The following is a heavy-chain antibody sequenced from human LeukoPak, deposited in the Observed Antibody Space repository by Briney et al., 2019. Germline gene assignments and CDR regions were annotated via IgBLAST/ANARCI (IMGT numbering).Heavy chain of an antibody. V-gene: IGHV3-74*01. D-gene: IGHD3/OR15-3a*01. CDR1: GFTFSSNW. CDR3: ARNSRTDFDY. CDR2: INSDGSST. Sequence: RGSLRLSCAASGFTFSSNWMPWVRQGPGKGLVWVSRINSDGSSTIYADSVKGRFTISRDNAKNTLFLQMDSLRAEDTAVYYCARNSRTDFDYWGQGTLVTVSS. J-gene: IGHJ4*02.